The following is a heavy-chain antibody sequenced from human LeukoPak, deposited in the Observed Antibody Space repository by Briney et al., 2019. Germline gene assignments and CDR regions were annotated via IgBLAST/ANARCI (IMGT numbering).Heavy chain of an antibody. CDR2: INHSGST. CDR1: GGSFSGYY. D-gene: IGHD3-22*01. Sequence: NPSETLSLTCAVYGGSFSGYYWSWIRQPPGKGLEWIGEINHSGSTNYNPSLKSRVTISVDTSKNQFSLKLSSVTAADTAVYYCARVVRLNYYDSSGYYSGVNSYYFDYWGQGTLVTVSS. J-gene: IGHJ4*02. V-gene: IGHV4-34*01. CDR3: ARVVRLNYYDSSGYYSGVNSYYFDY.